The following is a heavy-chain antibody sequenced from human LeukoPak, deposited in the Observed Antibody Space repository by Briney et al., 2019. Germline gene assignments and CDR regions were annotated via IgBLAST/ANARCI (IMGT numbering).Heavy chain of an antibody. V-gene: IGHV3-30*18. CDR2: ISYDGSNK. CDR3: AKDRSDIVVVTAILDY. Sequence: GGSLRLSCAASGFTFSSYGMHWVRQAPGKGLEWVAVISYDGSNKYYADSVKGRFTISRDNSKNTLYLQMNSLRAEDTAVYYCAKDRSDIVVVTAILDYWGQGTLVTVSS. D-gene: IGHD2-21*02. J-gene: IGHJ4*02. CDR1: GFTFSSYG.